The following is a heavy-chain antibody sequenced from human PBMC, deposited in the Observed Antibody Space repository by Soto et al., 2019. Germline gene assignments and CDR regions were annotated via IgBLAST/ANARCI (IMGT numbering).Heavy chain of an antibody. CDR2: IYYSGST. D-gene: IGHD3-10*01. V-gene: IGHV4-31*03. CDR3: ARWFGAKPGYGVDV. CDR1: GASISSGGYY. J-gene: IGHJ6*02. Sequence: QVQLQESGPGLVKPSQTLSLTCTVSGASISSGGYYFSWIRQHPGKGLEWIGYIYYSGSTYYHPSLKSRVTISLDTSTNRFSLELSSVTAADTAMYYCARWFGAKPGYGVDVWGQGTTVTVSS.